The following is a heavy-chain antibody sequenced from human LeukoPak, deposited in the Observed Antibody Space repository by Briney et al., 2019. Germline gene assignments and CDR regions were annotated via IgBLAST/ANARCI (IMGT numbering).Heavy chain of an antibody. D-gene: IGHD3-16*02. CDR3: AREFGHYVWGSYRYFDY. V-gene: IGHV4-59*01. CDR2: IYYSGST. Sequence: SETLSLTCTVSGGSISSYYRSWIRQPPGKGLEWIGYIYYSGSTNYNPSLKSRVTISVDTSKNQFSLKLSSVTAADTAVYYCAREFGHYVWGSYRYFDYWGQGTLVTVSS. CDR1: GGSISSYY. J-gene: IGHJ4*02.